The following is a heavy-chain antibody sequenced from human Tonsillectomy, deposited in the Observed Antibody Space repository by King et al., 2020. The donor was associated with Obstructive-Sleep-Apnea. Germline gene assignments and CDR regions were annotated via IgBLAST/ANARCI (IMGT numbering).Heavy chain of an antibody. CDR3: ARKLRYFDWLSKGYFDY. CDR1: SGSISGSSYY. D-gene: IGHD3-9*01. V-gene: IGHV4-39*07. J-gene: IGHJ4*02. CDR2: IYYSWST. Sequence: QLQESGPGLVKPSETLSLTCTVSSGSISGSSYYWDWIRQPPGKGLEWIGSIYYSWSTYYNPSLKSRLTMSVDTSKNQFSLKLSSVTAADTAVYYCARKLRYFDWLSKGYFDYWGQGTLVTVSS.